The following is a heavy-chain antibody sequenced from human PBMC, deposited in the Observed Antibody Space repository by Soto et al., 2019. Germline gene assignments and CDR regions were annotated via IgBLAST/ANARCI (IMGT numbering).Heavy chain of an antibody. D-gene: IGHD3-10*01. J-gene: IGHJ6*02. CDR3: ARDRFGYYGSGSYPQGGYYYYGMDV. CDR1: GASIYTYY. V-gene: IGHV4-59*01. CDR2: ISDGGST. Sequence: PSETLSLTCNVSGASIYTYYWNWIRQSPGKGLEWIGYISDGGSTNYNPSLESRVTISLDTSKNQFSLKLSSVTAADTAVYYCARDRFGYYGSGSYPQGGYYYYGMDVWGQGTTVTVS.